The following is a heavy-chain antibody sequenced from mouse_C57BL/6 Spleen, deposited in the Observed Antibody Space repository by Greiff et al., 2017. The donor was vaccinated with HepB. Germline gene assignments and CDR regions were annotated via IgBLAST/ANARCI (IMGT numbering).Heavy chain of an antibody. V-gene: IGHV1-69*01. CDR1: GYTFTSYW. D-gene: IGHD1-1*01. CDR2: IDPSDSYT. CDR3: ARSYYGSSPAWFAY. Sequence: VKLQQPGAELVMPGASVKLSCKASGYTFTSYWMHWVKQRPGQGLEWIGEIDPSDSYTNYNQKFKGKSTLTVDKSSSTAYMQLSSLTSEDSAVYYCARSYYGSSPAWFAYWGQGTLVTVSA. J-gene: IGHJ3*01.